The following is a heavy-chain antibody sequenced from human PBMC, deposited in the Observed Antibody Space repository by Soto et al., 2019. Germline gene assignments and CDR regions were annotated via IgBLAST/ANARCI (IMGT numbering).Heavy chain of an antibody. Sequence: GGSLRLSCAASGFTFSSYSMNWVRQAPGKGLEWVSSISSSSSNIYYADSVKGRFTISRDNAKNSLYLQMNSLRAEDTAVYYCARPRYCSGGSCREFNWFDPWGQATLVTVSS. J-gene: IGHJ5*02. V-gene: IGHV3-21*01. CDR2: ISSSSSNI. D-gene: IGHD2-15*01. CDR3: ARPRYCSGGSCREFNWFDP. CDR1: GFTFSSYS.